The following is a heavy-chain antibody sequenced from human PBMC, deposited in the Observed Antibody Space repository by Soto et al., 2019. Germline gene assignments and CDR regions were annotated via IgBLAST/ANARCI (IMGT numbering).Heavy chain of an antibody. Sequence: EVQLLESGGGLVQPGGSLSLSCAASGFTFGSYTLAWVRQAPGKGLEWVSAISDSGGSPYYADSVQGRFTISRDNSKNTLFLLMNSLRAEDTATYYCTKARCSGNPCYVPDYWGHGTLVTVSS. CDR2: ISDSGGSP. D-gene: IGHD2-15*01. V-gene: IGHV3-23*01. CDR3: TKARCSGNPCYVPDY. CDR1: GFTFGSYT. J-gene: IGHJ4*01.